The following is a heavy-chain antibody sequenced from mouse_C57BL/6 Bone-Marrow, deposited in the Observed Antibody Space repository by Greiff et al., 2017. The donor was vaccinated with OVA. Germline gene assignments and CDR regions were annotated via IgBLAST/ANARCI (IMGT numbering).Heavy chain of an antibody. CDR1: GFTFSDYG. D-gene: IGHD1-1*01. CDR3: ARGWYYGSSFAMDY. J-gene: IGHJ4*01. Sequence: EVQVVESGGGLVKPGGSLKLSCAASGFTFSDYGMHWVRQAPEKGLEWVAYISSGSSTIYYADTVKGRFTISRDNAKNTLFLQMTSLRSEDTAMYYCARGWYYGSSFAMDYWGQGTSVTVSS. CDR2: ISSGSSTI. V-gene: IGHV5-17*01.